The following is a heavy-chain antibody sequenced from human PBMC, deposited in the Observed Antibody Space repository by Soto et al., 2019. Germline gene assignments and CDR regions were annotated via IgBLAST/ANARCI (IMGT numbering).Heavy chain of an antibody. CDR3: AREGEMPYYYYGLDV. V-gene: IGHV1-8*01. CDR1: GYPFTSYD. D-gene: IGHD3-16*01. J-gene: IGHJ6*02. Sequence: GASVKVSCKASGYPFTSYDINWVRQATGQGLEWMGWMNPNSGNTGYAQKFQGRVTMTRNTSISTAYMELSSLRSEDTAVYYCAREGEMPYYYYGLDVWGQGTTVTVSS. CDR2: MNPNSGNT.